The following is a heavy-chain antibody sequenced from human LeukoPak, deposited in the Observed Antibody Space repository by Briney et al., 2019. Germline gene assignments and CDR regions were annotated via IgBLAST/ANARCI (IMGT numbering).Heavy chain of an antibody. CDR3: ARHGGAFDY. CDR1: GYSFTSSW. Sequence: RTGESLKISCKGSGYSFTSSWIGWVRQMPGKGLEWMGIVFPADSDTRYSPSFQGQVTFSADKSISTAYLQWGSLKASDSAMYYCARHGGAFDYWGQGTLVTVSS. V-gene: IGHV5-51*01. CDR2: VFPADSDT. D-gene: IGHD4-17*01. J-gene: IGHJ4*02.